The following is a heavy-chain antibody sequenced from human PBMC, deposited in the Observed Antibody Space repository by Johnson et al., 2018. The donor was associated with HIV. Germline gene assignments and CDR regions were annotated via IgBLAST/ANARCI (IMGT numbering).Heavy chain of an antibody. CDR1: GFTFSSYA. V-gene: IGHV3-23*04. Sequence: VQLVESGGGLVQPGGSLRLSCAASGFTFSSYAMSWVRQAPGKGLEWVSAISGSGGSTYYLDSVKGRFTISRENAKNSVYLQMNSLGAGDTAVYYCARDRYCSGGSCYLRSRADAFDIWGQGTMVTVSS. CDR3: ARDRYCSGGSCYLRSRADAFDI. J-gene: IGHJ3*02. CDR2: ISGSGGST. D-gene: IGHD2-15*01.